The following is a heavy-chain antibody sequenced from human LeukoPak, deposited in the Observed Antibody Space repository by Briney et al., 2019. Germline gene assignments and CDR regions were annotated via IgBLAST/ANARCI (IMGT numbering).Heavy chain of an antibody. D-gene: IGHD4-23*01. J-gene: IGHJ4*02. Sequence: GGSLRLSCAASGFTFSSYAMHWVRQAPSKGLEWVAVISYDGSNKYYADSVKGRFTISRDNSKNTLYLQMNSLRAEDTAVYYCAREPSYGGTKDYWGQGTLVTVSS. CDR1: GFTFSSYA. CDR2: ISYDGSNK. CDR3: AREPSYGGTKDY. V-gene: IGHV3-30-3*01.